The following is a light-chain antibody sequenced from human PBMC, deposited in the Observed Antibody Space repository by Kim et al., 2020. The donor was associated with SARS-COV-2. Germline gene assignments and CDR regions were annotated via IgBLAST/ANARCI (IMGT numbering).Light chain of an antibody. CDR2: QDS. V-gene: IGLV3-1*01. Sequence: SYELTQPPSVSVSPGQTASITCSGDKLGDKYACWYQQKPGQSPVLVIYQDSKRPSGIPERFSGSNPGNTATLTISGTQATDEADYFCQAWDSSTDYVFGT. CDR1: KLGDKY. J-gene: IGLJ1*01. CDR3: QAWDSSTDYV.